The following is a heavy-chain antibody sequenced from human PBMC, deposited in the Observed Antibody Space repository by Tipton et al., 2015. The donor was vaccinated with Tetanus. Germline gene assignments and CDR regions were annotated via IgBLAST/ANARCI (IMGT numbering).Heavy chain of an antibody. J-gene: IGHJ4*02. CDR2: ISTTGHST. CDR3: AREESGGGFDY. Sequence: SLRLSCATSGFTFSSHAMNWVRQAPGKGLEWVSSISTTGHSTFYAASVKGRFTISRDNAQSSLFLQMNSLKAEDMALYYCAREESGGGFDYWGQGTLVTVSS. D-gene: IGHD3-16*01. CDR1: GFTFSSHA. V-gene: IGHV3-21*01.